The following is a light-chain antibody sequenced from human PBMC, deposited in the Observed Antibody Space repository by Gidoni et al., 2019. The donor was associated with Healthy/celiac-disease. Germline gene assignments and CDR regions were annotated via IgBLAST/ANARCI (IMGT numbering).Light chain of an antibody. Sequence: DIQMTQSPSTLSAAVGDTVTITCRASQTISSWLAWYQQKPGKAPKLLIYKASSLESGVPSRFSGSGSGTEFTLTISSLQPDDFATYYCQQYNSYWTFGKGTKVEIK. CDR3: QQYNSYWT. CDR1: QTISSW. CDR2: KAS. V-gene: IGKV1-5*03. J-gene: IGKJ1*01.